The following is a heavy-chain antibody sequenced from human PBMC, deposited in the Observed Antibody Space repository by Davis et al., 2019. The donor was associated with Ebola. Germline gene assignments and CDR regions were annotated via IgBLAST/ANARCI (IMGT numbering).Heavy chain of an antibody. J-gene: IGHJ6*03. CDR2: IYYSGST. CDR3: ARDLRYDSSGYDYYFYMDV. CDR1: GGSFSGQF. V-gene: IGHV4-31*11. Sequence: PSETLSLTCDVYGGSFSGQFWTWIRQHPGKGLEWIGYIYYSGSTYNKPSLKSRVTISLDTSKNQFSLNLYSVTAADTAVYYCARDLRYDSSGYDYYFYMDVWGKGTTVTVSS. D-gene: IGHD3-22*01.